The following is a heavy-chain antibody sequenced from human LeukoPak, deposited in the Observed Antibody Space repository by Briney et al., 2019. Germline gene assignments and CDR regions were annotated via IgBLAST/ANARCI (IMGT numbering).Heavy chain of an antibody. V-gene: IGHV3-21*01. D-gene: IGHD3-10*01. Sequence: GGSLRLSCAASGSTFSSYSMNWVRQAPGKGLEWVSSISSSSSYIYYADSVKGRFTISRDNAKNSLYLQMNSLRAEDTAVYYCARDLPYYGSLDVWGQGTTVTVSS. CDR2: ISSSSSYI. CDR3: ARDLPYYGSLDV. J-gene: IGHJ6*02. CDR1: GSTFSSYS.